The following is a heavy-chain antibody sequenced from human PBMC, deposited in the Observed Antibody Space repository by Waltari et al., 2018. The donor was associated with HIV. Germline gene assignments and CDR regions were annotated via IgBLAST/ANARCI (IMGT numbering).Heavy chain of an antibody. CDR3: ARQGYYYDSSGYYTGAFDI. CDR2: IYYSGST. V-gene: IGHV4-39*01. Sequence: LQLQESGPGLVKPSETLSLTCTVSGGSISSSSHYWTCLRQPPGKGLEWIGSIYYSGSTYYNPALKSRVTISVDTSKNQFSLKLSSVTAADTAVYYCARQGYYYDSSGYYTGAFDIWGQGTVVTVSS. J-gene: IGHJ3*02. CDR1: GGSISSSSHY. D-gene: IGHD3-22*01.